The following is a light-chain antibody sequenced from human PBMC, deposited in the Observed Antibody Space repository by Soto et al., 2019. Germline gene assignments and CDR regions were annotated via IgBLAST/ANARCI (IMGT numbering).Light chain of an antibody. CDR1: SSDVGGYNY. Sequence: QSALTQPASVSGSPGQSITISCTGTSSDVGGYNYVSWYQQHPGKAPKLMIYDVSNRPSGVSNRFSGSKSGNTASLTIAGLQAEDEDDYYCSSYTSSSCVVFGGGTKLTVL. CDR3: SSYTSSSCVV. CDR2: DVS. J-gene: IGLJ2*01. V-gene: IGLV2-14*01.